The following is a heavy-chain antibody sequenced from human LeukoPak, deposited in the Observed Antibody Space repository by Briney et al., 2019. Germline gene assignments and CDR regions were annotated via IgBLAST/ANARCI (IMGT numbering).Heavy chain of an antibody. J-gene: IGHJ4*02. CDR3: ARVWSPPYTSSWPYYFDN. CDR1: GFTFSSYS. D-gene: IGHD6-13*01. CDR2: ISSSSSYI. Sequence: GGSLRLSCAASGFTFSSYSMNWVRQAPGKGLEWVSSISSSSSYIYYADSVKGRFTISRDNAKNSLYLQMNSLRAEDTAVYYCARVWSPPYTSSWPYYFDNWGQGTLVTVSS. V-gene: IGHV3-21*01.